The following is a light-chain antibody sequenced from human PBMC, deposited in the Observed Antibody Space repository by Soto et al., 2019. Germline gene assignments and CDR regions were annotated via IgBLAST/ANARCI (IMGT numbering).Light chain of an antibody. V-gene: IGKV3-11*01. CDR1: QSVSSY. Sequence: EVVLTQSPATLSLSPGERATLSCRASQSVSSYLAWYQQKAGQAPRLLIYDATKRAIGIPARFSGSGSGTDFTLTISSLEPEDFAVYYCQQRSNWPKTFGHGTKVDI. J-gene: IGKJ1*01. CDR2: DAT. CDR3: QQRSNWPKT.